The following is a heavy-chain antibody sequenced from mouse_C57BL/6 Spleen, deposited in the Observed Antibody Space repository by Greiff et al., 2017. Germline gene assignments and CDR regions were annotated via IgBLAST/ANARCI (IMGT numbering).Heavy chain of an antibody. CDR1: GYTFTGYW. V-gene: IGHV1-55*01. Sequence: QVQLQQPGAELVKPGASVKMSCKASGYTFTGYWITWVKQRPGQGLEWIGDIYPGSGSTNYNEKFKSKATLTVDTSSSTAYMQLSSLTSEDSAVYYCARKDLATGAMDYWGQGTSVTVSS. CDR2: IYPGSGST. CDR3: ARKDLATGAMDY. J-gene: IGHJ4*01.